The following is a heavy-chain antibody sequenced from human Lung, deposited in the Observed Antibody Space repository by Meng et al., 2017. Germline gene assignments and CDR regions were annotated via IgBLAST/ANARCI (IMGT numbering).Heavy chain of an antibody. J-gene: IGHJ4*02. D-gene: IGHD4-23*01. V-gene: IGHV3-33*01. CDR2: IWYDGSYD. CDR3: ARSALDGNMFYFDY. CDR1: GFTFSSYG. Sequence: GESLKISCAASGFTFSSYGMHWVRQAPGKGLEWVAVIWYDGSYDYYADSVKGRFTISRDNSKNTLYLQVNSLRAEDTAVYYCARSALDGNMFYFDYWGQGKLVNGAS.